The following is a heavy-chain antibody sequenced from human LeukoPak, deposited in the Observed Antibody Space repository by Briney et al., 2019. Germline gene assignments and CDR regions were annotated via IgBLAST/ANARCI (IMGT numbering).Heavy chain of an antibody. J-gene: IGHJ5*02. D-gene: IGHD3-3*01. CDR1: GFTFSSYS. V-gene: IGHV3-21*01. Sequence: GGSLRLSCAASGFTFSSYSMNWVRQAPGKGLEWVSSISSSSSYIYYADSVKGRFTISRDNAKNSLYLQMNSLRAEDAAVYYCARDRYDFWSGYSSLSWFDPWGPGTLVTVSS. CDR3: ARDRYDFWSGYSSLSWFDP. CDR2: ISSSSSYI.